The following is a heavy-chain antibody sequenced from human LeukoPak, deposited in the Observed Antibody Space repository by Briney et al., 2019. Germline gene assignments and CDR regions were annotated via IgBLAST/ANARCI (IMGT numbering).Heavy chain of an antibody. V-gene: IGHV4-4*07. D-gene: IGHD3-10*01. CDR2: IYTSGST. Sequence: SETLSLTCTVSGGSISSYYWSWIRQPAGKGLEWIGRIYTSGSTNYNPSLKSRVTMSVDTSKNQFSLKLSSLRSEDTAVYYCARLRRSRRITMVRGAPHAFDIWGQGTMVTVSS. J-gene: IGHJ3*02. CDR3: ARLRRSRRITMVRGAPHAFDI. CDR1: GGSISSYY.